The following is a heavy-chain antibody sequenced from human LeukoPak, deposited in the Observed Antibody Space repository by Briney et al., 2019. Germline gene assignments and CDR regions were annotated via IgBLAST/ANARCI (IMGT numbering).Heavy chain of an antibody. V-gene: IGHV3-7*05. Sequence: GGSLRLSCAVSGFIFSSYWINWVRQAPGKGPEWVASINPDGSDHYYVDSVKGRFTISRDNAKDSLYLQMSSLRVEDTAVYFCVRGRPYWGQGTLVTVSS. CDR3: VRGRPY. CDR1: GFIFSSYW. J-gene: IGHJ4*02. CDR2: INPDGSDH.